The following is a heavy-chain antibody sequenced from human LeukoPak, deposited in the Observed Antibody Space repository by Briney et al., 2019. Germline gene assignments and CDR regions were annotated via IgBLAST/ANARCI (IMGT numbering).Heavy chain of an antibody. CDR3: ARERIDYYGSGSYSIDY. J-gene: IGHJ4*02. D-gene: IGHD3-10*01. CDR1: GYTFTSYY. CDR2: INPSGGST. Sequence: ASVKVSCKASGYTFTSYYMHWVRQAPGQGLDWMGIINPSGGSTSYAQKFQGRVTMTRDTSTSTVYMELSSLRSEDTAVYYCARERIDYYGSGSYSIDYWGQGTLVTVS. V-gene: IGHV1-46*01.